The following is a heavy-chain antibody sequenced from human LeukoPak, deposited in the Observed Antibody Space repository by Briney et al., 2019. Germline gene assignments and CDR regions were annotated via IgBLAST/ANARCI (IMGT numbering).Heavy chain of an antibody. CDR3: ARDGQPSYYDNYNWFDP. CDR1: GFTFSSYG. CDR2: ISYDGSNK. D-gene: IGHD3-22*01. J-gene: IGHJ5*02. V-gene: IGHV3-30*14. Sequence: GGSLRLSCAASGFTFSSYGMHWVRQAPGKGLEWVAVISYDGSNKYYADSVKGRFTISRDDSKSTLYFQMNSLRTEDTAVYYCARDGQPSYYDNYNWFDPWGQGTLVTVSS.